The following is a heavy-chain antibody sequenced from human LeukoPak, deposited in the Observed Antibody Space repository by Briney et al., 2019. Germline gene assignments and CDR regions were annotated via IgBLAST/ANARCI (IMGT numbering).Heavy chain of an antibody. Sequence: SETLSLTCTVSGDSISRSGFYWGWIRQPPGKGLEWIGSMFYGETNSYNPSLRSRVIISLDTSKNQFSPNLNSVTAADTAVYYCAGLERSRNDGTQYWGQGTLVTVSS. CDR2: MFYGETN. V-gene: IGHV4-39*01. D-gene: IGHD4-23*01. CDR1: GDSISRSGFY. J-gene: IGHJ4*02. CDR3: AGLERSRNDGTQY.